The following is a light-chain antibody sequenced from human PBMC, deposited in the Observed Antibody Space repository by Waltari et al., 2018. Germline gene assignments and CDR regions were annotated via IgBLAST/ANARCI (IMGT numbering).Light chain of an antibody. J-gene: IGLJ3*02. CDR3: SSYTTSTWV. Sequence: QSALTQPASVSGSPGQSITISCTGTSSDVGGYNYVSWYQQHPGKAPKLMIYDVTKRPSGVSNRSSGSKSANPASRTISGLQAEDEADYYCSSYTTSTWVFGGGTKLTVL. CDR2: DVT. V-gene: IGLV2-14*01. CDR1: SSDVGGYNY.